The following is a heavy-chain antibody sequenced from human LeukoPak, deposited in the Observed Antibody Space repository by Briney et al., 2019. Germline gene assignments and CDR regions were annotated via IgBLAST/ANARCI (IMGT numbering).Heavy chain of an antibody. D-gene: IGHD3-10*01. CDR2: INHSGST. Sequence: SETLSLTCAVYGGSFSGYYWSWIRQPPGKGLEWIGEINHSGSTNYNPSLKSRVTISVDTSKNQFSLKLSSVTAADTAVYYCARGRGAFTMVRGVSVWFDPWGQGTLVTVSS. V-gene: IGHV4-34*01. CDR1: GGSFSGYY. CDR3: ARGRGAFTMVRGVSVWFDP. J-gene: IGHJ5*02.